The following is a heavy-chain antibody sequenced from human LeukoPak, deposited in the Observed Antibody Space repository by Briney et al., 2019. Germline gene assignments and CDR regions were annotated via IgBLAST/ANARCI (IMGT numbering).Heavy chain of an antibody. CDR3: ARGPSPYCSSTSCKDWFDP. J-gene: IGHJ5*02. CDR1: GVSISSYY. D-gene: IGHD2-2*01. CDR2: IYYSGST. Sequence: SETLSLTCTVSGVSISSYYWSWIRQPPGKGLEWIGNIYYSGSTNYNPSLKSRVTISVDTSKNQFSLKLSSVTAADTAVYYCARGPSPYCSSTSCKDWFDPWGQGTLVTVSS. V-gene: IGHV4-59*01.